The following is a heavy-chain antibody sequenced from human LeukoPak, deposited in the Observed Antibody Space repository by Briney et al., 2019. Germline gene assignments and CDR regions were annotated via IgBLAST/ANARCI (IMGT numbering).Heavy chain of an antibody. Sequence: ASVKVSCRGSGYTFTKYAISWVRQAPGQGLEYMGWIDTNTGNPTYAQGFTGRFVFSLDTSVSTAYLQISSLKAEDSAIYFCANCYDSSGFFAYWGQGTLVTVSS. CDR3: ANCYDSSGFFAY. J-gene: IGHJ4*02. CDR1: GYTFTKYA. V-gene: IGHV7-4-1*02. CDR2: IDTNTGNP. D-gene: IGHD3-22*01.